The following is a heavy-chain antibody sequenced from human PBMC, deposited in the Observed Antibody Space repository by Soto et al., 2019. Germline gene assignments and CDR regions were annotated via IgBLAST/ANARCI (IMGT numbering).Heavy chain of an antibody. CDR2: IYYSGST. CDR1: GGSLSSYY. V-gene: IGHV4-59*01. D-gene: IGHD3-16*01. Sequence: QVQLQESGPGLVKPSETLSLTCVVSGGSLSSYYWSWIRQPPGKGLEWIGYIYYSGSTNYNPSLTSRVTISADTSKNQFSLNLRSVTAADRAVYYWARTWGSTSDFWGRGTLVTVSS. J-gene: IGHJ4*02. CDR3: ARTWGSTSDF.